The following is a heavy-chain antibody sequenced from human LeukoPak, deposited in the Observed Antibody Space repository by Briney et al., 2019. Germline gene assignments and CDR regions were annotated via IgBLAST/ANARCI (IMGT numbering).Heavy chain of an antibody. Sequence: SETLSLTCAVSGYSISSGYYWGWIRQPPRKGLEWIGSIYHSGSTYYNPSLKSRVTISVDTSKNRFSLKLSSVTAADTAVYYCARYAWGTAADPYWGQGTLVTVSS. CDR2: IYHSGST. CDR1: GYSISSGYY. D-gene: IGHD3-16*01. CDR3: ARYAWGTAADPY. J-gene: IGHJ4*02. V-gene: IGHV4-38-2*01.